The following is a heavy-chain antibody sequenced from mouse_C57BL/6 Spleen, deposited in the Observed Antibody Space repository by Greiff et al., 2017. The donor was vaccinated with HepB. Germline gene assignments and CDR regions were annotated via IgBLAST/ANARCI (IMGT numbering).Heavy chain of an antibody. CDR2: INYDGSST. CDR3: ARVDVPYYAMDY. J-gene: IGHJ4*01. CDR1: GFTFSDYY. V-gene: IGHV5-16*01. Sequence: EVKLMESEGGLVQPGSSMKLSCTASGFTFSDYYMAWVRQVPEKGLEWVANINYDGSSTYYLDSLKSRFIISRDNAKNILYLQMSSLKSEDTATYYCARVDVPYYAMDYWGQGTSVTVSS.